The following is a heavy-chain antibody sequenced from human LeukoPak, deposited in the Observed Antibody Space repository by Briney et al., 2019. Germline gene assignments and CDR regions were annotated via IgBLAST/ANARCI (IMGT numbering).Heavy chain of an antibody. Sequence: PGGSLRLSCAASGFTFKLYWMHWVRQVPGKRPVWVSRINDDGSDTIYADSVRGRFTISRDDAKNTVYLQMNSLRAEDTAVYYCAHIAVAARGPFDYWGQGTLVTVSS. CDR2: INDDGSDT. V-gene: IGHV3-74*01. D-gene: IGHD6-19*01. J-gene: IGHJ4*02. CDR1: GFTFKLYW. CDR3: AHIAVAARGPFDY.